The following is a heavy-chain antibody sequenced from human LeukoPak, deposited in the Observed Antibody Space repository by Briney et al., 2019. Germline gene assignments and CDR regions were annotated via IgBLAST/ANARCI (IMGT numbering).Heavy chain of an antibody. CDR2: ISSSSSYI. CDR1: GFTFSSYS. J-gene: IGHJ4*02. CDR3: ARARGTMVRGVIQYYFDY. D-gene: IGHD3-10*01. Sequence: GGSLRLSCAASGFTFSSYSMNWVRQAPGKGLEWVSSISSSSSYIYYADSVKGRFTISRDNSKNSLYLQMNSLRAEDTAVYYCARARGTMVRGVIQYYFDYWGQGTLVTVSS. V-gene: IGHV3-21*01.